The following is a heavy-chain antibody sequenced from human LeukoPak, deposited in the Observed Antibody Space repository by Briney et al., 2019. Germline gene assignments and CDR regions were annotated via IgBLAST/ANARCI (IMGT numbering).Heavy chain of an antibody. V-gene: IGHV4-30-4*01. Sequence: PSQTLSVTCTVSGGSISSGDYYWSWIRQPPGKGLEWIGYIYYSGSTYYNPSLKSRVTISVDTSKNQFSLKLSSVTAADTAVYYCARGCGSTSCYDFDIWGQGTMVTVSS. J-gene: IGHJ3*02. CDR3: ARGCGSTSCYDFDI. CDR1: GGSISSGDYY. CDR2: IYYSGST. D-gene: IGHD2-2*01.